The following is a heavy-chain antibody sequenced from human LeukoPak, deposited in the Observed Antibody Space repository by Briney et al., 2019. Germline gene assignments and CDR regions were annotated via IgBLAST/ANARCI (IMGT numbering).Heavy chain of an antibody. J-gene: IGHJ6*02. D-gene: IGHD5-12*01. CDR1: GFTFSSYS. V-gene: IGHV3-21*01. CDR2: ISSSSSYI. CDR3: ARVSLVATTEYYYYGMDV. Sequence: GGSLRLSCAASGFTFSSYSMNWVRQAPGKGLEWVSSISSSSSYIYYADSMKARFTISRDNAKNSLYLQMNSLRAEDTAVYYCARVSLVATTEYYYYGMDVWGQGTTVTVSS.